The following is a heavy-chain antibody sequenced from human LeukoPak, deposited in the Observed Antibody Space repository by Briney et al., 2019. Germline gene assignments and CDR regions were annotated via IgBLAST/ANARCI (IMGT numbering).Heavy chain of an antibody. CDR2: IIPIFGTA. D-gene: IGHD6-19*01. CDR1: GGTFSSYA. V-gene: IGHV1-69*13. CDR3: ATSSGWYWGNAFDI. Sequence: SVKVSCKASGGTFSSYAISWVRQAPGQGLEWMGGIIPIFGTANYAQKFQGRVTITAAESTSTAYMELSSLRSEDTAVYYCATSSGWYWGNAFDIWGQGTMVTVSS. J-gene: IGHJ3*02.